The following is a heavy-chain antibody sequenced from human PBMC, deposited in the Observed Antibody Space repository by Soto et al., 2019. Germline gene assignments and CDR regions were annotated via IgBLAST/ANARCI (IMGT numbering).Heavy chain of an antibody. CDR2: IIPIFGTA. Sequence: SVKVSCKASGGTFSSYAISWVRQAPGQGLEWMGGIIPIFGTANYAQKFQGRATITADESTSTAYMELSSLRSEDTAVYYCASSSSYYDILTGYYNYYYYGVDVWS. J-gene: IGHJ6*02. CDR1: GGTFSSYA. CDR3: ASSSSYYDILTGYYNYYYYGVDV. D-gene: IGHD3-9*01. V-gene: IGHV1-69*13.